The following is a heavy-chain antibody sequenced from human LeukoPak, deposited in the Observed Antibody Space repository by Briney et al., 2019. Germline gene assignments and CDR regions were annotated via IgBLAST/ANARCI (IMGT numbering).Heavy chain of an antibody. CDR1: GGSISSSSYY. J-gene: IGHJ5*02. CDR2: IYYSGST. V-gene: IGHV4-39*01. Sequence: PSETLSLTCTVSGGSISSSSYYWGWIRQPPGKGLEWIGSIYYSGSTYYNPSLKSRVTISVDTSKNQFSLKLSSVTAADTAVYYCARHQPQAVAGTYNWFDPWGQGTLVAVSS. CDR3: ARHQPQAVAGTYNWFDP. D-gene: IGHD6-19*01.